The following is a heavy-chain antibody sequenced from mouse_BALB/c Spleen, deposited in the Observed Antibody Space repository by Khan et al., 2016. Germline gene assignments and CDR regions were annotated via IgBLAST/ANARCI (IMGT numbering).Heavy chain of an antibody. V-gene: IGHV5-12-1*01. D-gene: IGHD2-14*01. Sequence: EVELVESGGGLVKPGGSLKFSCAASGISFSNYDMSCVRQTPERRLEWVAYFINGGGTTYFPDTVTGRFTISRAHANINLYLQMTSLKYEDTAMYFCATPYYYRYGEGFGYWGQETLVTVSA. CDR3: ATPYYYRYGEGFGY. J-gene: IGHJ3*01. CDR1: GISFSNYD. CDR2: FINGGGTT.